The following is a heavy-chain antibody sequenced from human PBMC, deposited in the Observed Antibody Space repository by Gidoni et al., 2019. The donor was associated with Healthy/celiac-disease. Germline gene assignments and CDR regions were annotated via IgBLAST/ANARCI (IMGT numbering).Heavy chain of an antibody. Sequence: QVQLVQSGAEVKKPGASVKVSCTASGYTFTSYDINWVRQATGQGLEWMGWMNPNSGNTGYAQKFQGRVTMTRNTSISTAYMELSSLRSEDTAVYYCARGFNDYGDYVSRYWGQGTLVTVSS. CDR2: MNPNSGNT. CDR1: GYTFTSYD. V-gene: IGHV1-8*01. CDR3: ARGFNDYGDYVSRY. J-gene: IGHJ4*02. D-gene: IGHD4-17*01.